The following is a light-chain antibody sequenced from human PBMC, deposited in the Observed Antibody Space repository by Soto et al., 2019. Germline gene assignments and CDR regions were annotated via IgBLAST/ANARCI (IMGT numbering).Light chain of an antibody. CDR1: SSDVGGYNY. J-gene: IGLJ1*01. CDR2: EVS. CDR3: SSYNSSSTPYV. Sequence: QSALTQPASASGSPGQSITISCTGTSSDVGGYNYVSWYQQHPGKAPKLMIYEVSNRPSGVSHRFSGSKSGNTASLTISGLQADDEADYYYSSYNSSSTPYVFGTGTKLTVL. V-gene: IGLV2-14*01.